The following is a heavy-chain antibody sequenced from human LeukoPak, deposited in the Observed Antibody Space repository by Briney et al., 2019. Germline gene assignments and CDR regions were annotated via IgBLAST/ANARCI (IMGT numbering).Heavy chain of an antibody. V-gene: IGHV3-23*01. CDR3: AKNTGPIYYYSGMGV. CDR2: ISGSGVGT. D-gene: IGHD5-18*01. Sequence: GGSLRLSCTASGFTFSSYAMNWVRQAPGKGLEWVSSISGSGVGTYYADSVKGRFTISRDSSKNTLYLQMNSLRAEDTAVYYCAKNTGPIYYYSGMGVWGQGTTVAVSS. J-gene: IGHJ6*02. CDR1: GFTFSSYA.